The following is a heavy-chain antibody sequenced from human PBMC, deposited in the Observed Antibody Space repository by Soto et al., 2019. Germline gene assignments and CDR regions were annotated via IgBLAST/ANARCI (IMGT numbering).Heavy chain of an antibody. CDR3: ARVGPYYGDYGNFDF. CDR2: IIPILGIA. CDR1: GGTFSSYT. Sequence: QVQLVQSGAEVKKPGSSVKVSCKASGGTFSSYTISWVRQAPGQGLEWMGTIIPILGIANYAQKFQGRVTIAADKSTSTAYMELSSLRSEDTVVYYCARVGPYYGDYGNFDFWGQGTLVTVSS. D-gene: IGHD4-17*01. J-gene: IGHJ4*02. V-gene: IGHV1-69*02.